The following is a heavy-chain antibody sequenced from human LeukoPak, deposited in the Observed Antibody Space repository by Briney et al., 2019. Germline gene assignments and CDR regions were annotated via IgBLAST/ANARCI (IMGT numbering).Heavy chain of an antibody. D-gene: IGHD3-10*01. CDR3: ATSRERITMVRGVISAFDI. CDR1: GYTFTGYY. Sequence: ASVKVSCKASGYTFTGYYMHWVRQAPGQGLEWMGWINPNSGGTNYAQKFQGRVTMTRDTSISTAYMELSRLRSDDTAVHYCATSRERITMVRGVISAFDIWGQGTMVTVSS. V-gene: IGHV1-2*02. J-gene: IGHJ3*02. CDR2: INPNSGGT.